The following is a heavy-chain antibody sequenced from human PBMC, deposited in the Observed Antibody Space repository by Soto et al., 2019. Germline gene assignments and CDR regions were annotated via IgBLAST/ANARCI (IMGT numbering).Heavy chain of an antibody. V-gene: IGHV3-30*03. CDR3: ARDRAPYGHPDY. Sequence: PGGSLRLSCEGSGFTFSSSAMHWVRQAPGKGLEWVAVISYEGSTQYYADSVEGRFTISRDNFKSTLYLEMNSLRSEDTALYYWARDRAPYGHPDYWGQGTLVTVSS. CDR1: GFTFSSSA. J-gene: IGHJ4*02. D-gene: IGHD3-10*01. CDR2: ISYEGSTQ.